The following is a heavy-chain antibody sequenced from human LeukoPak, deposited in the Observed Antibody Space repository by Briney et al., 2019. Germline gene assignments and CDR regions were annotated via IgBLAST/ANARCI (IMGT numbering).Heavy chain of an antibody. CDR1: GGSISSYY. CDR2: IYYSGST. V-gene: IGHV4-59*01. D-gene: IGHD6-13*01. Sequence: SETLSLTCTVPGGSISSYYWSLIRQPPRQGLEWIGYIYYSGSTNYNPSLKSRVTISVDTSKNQFSLKLSSVTAADTVVYYCARDSPTLAAACTGWAFDIWGQGTMVTVSS. CDR3: ARDSPTLAAACTGWAFDI. J-gene: IGHJ3*02.